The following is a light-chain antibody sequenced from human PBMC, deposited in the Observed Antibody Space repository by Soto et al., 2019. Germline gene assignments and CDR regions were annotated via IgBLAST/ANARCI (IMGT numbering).Light chain of an antibody. V-gene: IGKV4-1*01. CDR3: QQYYSTPLT. Sequence: DIVMTQSPDSLAVSLGERATINCKSSQRVLYSSNNKNYLAWYQQTPGQPPKLLIYWASTRESGLPDRFSGSGSGTDFTPTISSLQAEDVAVYYCQQYYSTPLTFGPGTKVDIK. J-gene: IGKJ3*01. CDR2: WAS. CDR1: QRVLYSSNNKNY.